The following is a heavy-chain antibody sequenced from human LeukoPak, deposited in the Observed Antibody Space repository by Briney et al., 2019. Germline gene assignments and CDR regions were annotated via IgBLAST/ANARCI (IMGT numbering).Heavy chain of an antibody. D-gene: IGHD4-17*01. CDR2: IYPGDSDT. CDR1: GYSFTTYW. CDR3: ARQGYGDYLEY. J-gene: IGHJ4*02. Sequence: GEPLKISCKGSGYSFTTYWIAWVRQMPGKGLEWMGIIYPGDSDTRYSPSFQGQVTISADKSISTAYLQWSSLKASHTAIYYCARQGYGDYLEYWGQGTLVTVSS. V-gene: IGHV5-51*01.